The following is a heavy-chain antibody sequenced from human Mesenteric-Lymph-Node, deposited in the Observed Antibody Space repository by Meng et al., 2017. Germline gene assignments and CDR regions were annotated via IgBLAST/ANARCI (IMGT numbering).Heavy chain of an antibody. CDR1: GYTFTAYY. CDR2: INPNSGGT. Sequence: QVHLVQSGAEVKKPGASVKVSCKASGYTFTAYYMHWVRQAPGQGLEWMGRINPNSGGTNYAQKFQGRVIMTRDTSISTAYMELSSLGFDDTAVYYCAKALGWGSSPDYWGQGILVTVSS. J-gene: IGHJ4*02. CDR3: AKALGWGSSPDY. V-gene: IGHV1-2*06. D-gene: IGHD2-21*01.